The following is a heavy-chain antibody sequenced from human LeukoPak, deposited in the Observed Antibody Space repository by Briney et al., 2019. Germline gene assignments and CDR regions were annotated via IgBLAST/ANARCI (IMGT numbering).Heavy chain of an antibody. CDR1: GFTVSSSF. CDR3: AREPPTVVTKNSGY. Sequence: PGGSLRLSCAASGFTVSSSFMTWVRQAPGKGLEWASVIYSDGTTYYADSVKGRFTIARDNYKNTLYLQMNSVRAEDTAVYYCAREPPTVVTKNSGYWGQGTLVTVSS. V-gene: IGHV3-53*01. CDR2: IYSDGTT. D-gene: IGHD4-23*01. J-gene: IGHJ4*02.